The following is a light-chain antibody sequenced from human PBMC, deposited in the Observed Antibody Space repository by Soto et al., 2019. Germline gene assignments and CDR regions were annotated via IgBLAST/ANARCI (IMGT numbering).Light chain of an antibody. CDR1: QSLVYSDGNTY. J-gene: IGKJ3*01. V-gene: IGKV2-30*01. Sequence: DVVMTQSPLSLPVTLGQPASISCRSSQSLVYSDGNTYLNWFQQRPGQSPRRVIYKVSNRDRGVPDRFGGSGSGTVFTLKISRVGGEDVGVYYCMQGTHPFTFGPGTKVDIK. CDR2: KVS. CDR3: MQGTHPFT.